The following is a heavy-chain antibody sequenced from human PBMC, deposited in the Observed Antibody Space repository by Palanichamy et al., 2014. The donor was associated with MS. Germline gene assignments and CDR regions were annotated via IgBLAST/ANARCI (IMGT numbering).Heavy chain of an antibody. CDR3: ATVHPPRFRELSHFDY. J-gene: IGHJ4*02. D-gene: IGHD3-10*02. V-gene: IGHV1-24*01. Sequence: QWYQRRVTMTEDTSTDTAYMELSSLRSEDTAVYYCATVHPPRFRELSHFDYWGQGTLVTVSS.